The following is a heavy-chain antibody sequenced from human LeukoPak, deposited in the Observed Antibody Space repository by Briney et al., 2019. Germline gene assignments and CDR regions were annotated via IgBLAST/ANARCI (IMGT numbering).Heavy chain of an antibody. CDR2: INTNTGNP. V-gene: IGHV7-4-1*02. Sequence: ASVKVSCKASGYTFTRYALKWVRQAPGRWLELMGWINTNTGNPTYAQGFTGRFVFSLDTSVSTAYLQISSLKAEDTAVYYCARDTPVGQYYFDYWGQGTLVTVSS. CDR1: GYTFTRYA. CDR3: ARDTPVGQYYFDY. D-gene: IGHD2-15*01. J-gene: IGHJ4*02.